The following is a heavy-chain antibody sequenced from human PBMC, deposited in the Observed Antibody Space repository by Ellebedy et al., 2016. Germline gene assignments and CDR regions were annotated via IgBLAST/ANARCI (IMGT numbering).Heavy chain of an antibody. CDR1: GGSFSGYY. V-gene: IGHV4-34*01. D-gene: IGHD2-15*01. CDR3: AGDLQEDLRNFNM. CDR2: IYYSGST. J-gene: IGHJ3*02. Sequence: SETLSLTCAVYGGSFSGYYWSWIRQPPGKGLEWIGSIYYSGSTYYNPSLKSRVTISVDTSKNQFSLKLSSVTAADTAVYYCAGDLQEDLRNFNMWGEGTMVTVSS.